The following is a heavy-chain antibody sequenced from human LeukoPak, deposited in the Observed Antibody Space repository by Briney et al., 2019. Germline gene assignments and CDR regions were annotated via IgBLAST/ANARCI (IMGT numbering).Heavy chain of an antibody. D-gene: IGHD6-13*01. V-gene: IGHV3-9*01. CDR1: GFTFDDYA. Sequence: GGSLRLFCAASGFTFDDYAMHWVRQAPGKGLEWVSGISWNSGSIGYADSVKGRFTISRDNAKNSLYLQMNSLRAEDTALYYCAVSSSWYYNWFDPWGQGTLVTVSS. J-gene: IGHJ5*02. CDR3: AVSSSWYYNWFDP. CDR2: ISWNSGSI.